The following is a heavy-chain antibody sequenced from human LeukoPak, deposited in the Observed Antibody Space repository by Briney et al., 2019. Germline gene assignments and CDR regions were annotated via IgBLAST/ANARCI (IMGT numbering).Heavy chain of an antibody. D-gene: IGHD5-24*01. J-gene: IGHJ4*02. CDR2: ISGSGGST. Sequence: GGSLRLSCAASGFTFSSYAMSWVRQAPGKGLEWVSAISGSGGSTYYADPVKGRFTISRDNSKNTLYLQMNSLRAEDTAVYYCAKLDGYKFAVPTQIFDYWGQGTLVTVSS. CDR3: AKLDGYKFAVPTQIFDY. V-gene: IGHV3-23*01. CDR1: GFTFSSYA.